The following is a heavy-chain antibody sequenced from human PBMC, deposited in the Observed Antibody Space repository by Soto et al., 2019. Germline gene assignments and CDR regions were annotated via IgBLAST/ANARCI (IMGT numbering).Heavy chain of an antibody. V-gene: IGHV4-59*01. CDR1: GCSIRSYY. Sequence: SETLSLTCTVSGCSIRSYYWSWIRQPPGKGLEWIGYIYYSGSTNYNPSLKSRVTISVDTSKNQFSLKLSSVTAADTAVYYCARRYRDAVADCGQRTLVTVSS. J-gene: IGHJ4*02. CDR3: ARRYRDAVAD. CDR2: IYYSGST. D-gene: IGHD4-17*01.